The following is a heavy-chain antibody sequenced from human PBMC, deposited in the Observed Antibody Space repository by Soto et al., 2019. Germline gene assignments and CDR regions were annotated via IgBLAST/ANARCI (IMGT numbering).Heavy chain of an antibody. CDR3: ARGPAGGYFDY. J-gene: IGHJ4*02. V-gene: IGHV1-2*04. Sequence: ASVKGSCNASGYTFTDYDRHWFRQAPGQGLEWMGWINPCSGGTNYAQRFQDWITMTRDTSISTAYMELSRLKSDDTAVYYCARGPAGGYFDYWGQGSPVTVSS. CDR2: INPCSGGT. CDR1: GYTFTDYD.